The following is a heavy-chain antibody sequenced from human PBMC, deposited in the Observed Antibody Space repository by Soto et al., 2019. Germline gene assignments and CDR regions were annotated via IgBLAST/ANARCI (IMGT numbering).Heavy chain of an antibody. CDR1: GFTFSNYA. V-gene: IGHV3-23*01. D-gene: IGHD3-10*01. Sequence: EVQLLESGGDLVQPGGSLRLSCEASGFTFSNYAMSWVRQAPGKGLEWVTGISARGGTTYYVDSVKGRFTISRDNSKNTLYLQMSALRAEDRAVYYCAKDRGFGAGHGMDVWGQGTTVTVSS. J-gene: IGHJ6*02. CDR2: ISARGGTT. CDR3: AKDRGFGAGHGMDV.